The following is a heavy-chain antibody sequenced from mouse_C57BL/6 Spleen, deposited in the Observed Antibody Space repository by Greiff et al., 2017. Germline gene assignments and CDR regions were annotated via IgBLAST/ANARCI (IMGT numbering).Heavy chain of an antibody. CDR1: GYTFTDYE. D-gene: IGHD2-1*01. Sequence: QVQLQQSGAELVRPGASVTLSCKASGYTFTDYEMHWVKQTPVHGLEWIGAIDPETGGTAYNQKFKGKAILTADKSSSTAYMELRSLTSEDSAVDYCTREDGNFAWFAYWGQGTLGTVSA. CDR2: IDPETGGT. CDR3: TREDGNFAWFAY. J-gene: IGHJ3*01. V-gene: IGHV1-15*01.